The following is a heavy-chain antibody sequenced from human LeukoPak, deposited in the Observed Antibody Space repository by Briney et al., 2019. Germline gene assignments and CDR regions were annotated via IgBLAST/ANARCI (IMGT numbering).Heavy chain of an antibody. CDR3: ARVAGGYDSSFDP. D-gene: IGHD3-3*01. Sequence: ASVKVSCKAFGYTFTSNYMHWVRQAPGQGLEWMGWINPNSGGTNYAQKFQGRVTMTRDTSISTAYMELSRLRSDDTAVYYCARVAGGYDSSFDPWGQGTLVTVSS. V-gene: IGHV1-2*02. CDR1: GYTFTSNY. J-gene: IGHJ5*02. CDR2: INPNSGGT.